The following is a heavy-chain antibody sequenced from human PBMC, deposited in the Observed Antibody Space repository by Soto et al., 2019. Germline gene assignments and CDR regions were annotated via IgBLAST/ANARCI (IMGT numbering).Heavy chain of an antibody. CDR1: GFTFSSYA. CDR3: AREAAAGYYDSSGCLDY. D-gene: IGHD3-22*01. Sequence: LRLSCAASGFTFSSYAMHWVRQAPGKGLEWVAVISYDGSNKYYADSVKGRFTISRDNSKNTLYLQMNSLRAEDTAVYYCAREAAAGYYDSSGCLDYWGQGTLVTVSS. J-gene: IGHJ4*02. CDR2: ISYDGSNK. V-gene: IGHV3-30-3*01.